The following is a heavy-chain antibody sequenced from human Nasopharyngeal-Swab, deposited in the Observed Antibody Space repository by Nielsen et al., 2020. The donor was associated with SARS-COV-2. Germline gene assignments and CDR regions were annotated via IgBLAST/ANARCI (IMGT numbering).Heavy chain of an antibody. CDR3: ASSPRGPLRFLEWLLSGYFDY. CDR2: ISAYNGNT. J-gene: IGHJ4*02. D-gene: IGHD3-3*01. V-gene: IGHV1-18*01. CDR1: GYTFTSYG. Sequence: ASVKVSCKASGYTFTSYGISWVRQAPGQGLEWMGWISAYNGNTNYAQKLQGRVTMTTDTSTSTAYMELRSLRSDDTAVYYCASSPRGPLRFLEWLLSGYFDYWGQGTLVTVSS.